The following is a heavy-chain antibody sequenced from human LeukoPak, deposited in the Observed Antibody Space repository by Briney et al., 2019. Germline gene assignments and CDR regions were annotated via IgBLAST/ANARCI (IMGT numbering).Heavy chain of an antibody. J-gene: IGHJ6*04. V-gene: IGHV4-39*01. CDR3: ATGYSSSWLDGYYYYGMDV. Sequence: PSETLSLTCTVSGGSISSSSYYWGWIRQPPGKGLEWIGSIYYSGSTYYNPSLKSRVTISVDTSKNQFSLKLSSVTAADTAVYYCATGYSSSWLDGYYYYGMDVWGKGTTVTVSS. CDR2: IYYSGST. D-gene: IGHD6-13*01. CDR1: GGSISSSSYY.